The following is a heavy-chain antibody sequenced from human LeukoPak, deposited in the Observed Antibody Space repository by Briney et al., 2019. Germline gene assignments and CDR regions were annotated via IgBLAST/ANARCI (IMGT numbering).Heavy chain of an antibody. Sequence: SVKVSCKASGGTFSSYAISWVRQAPGQELEWMGGIIPIFGTANYAQKFQGRVTITADKSTSTAYMELSSLRSEDTAVYYCARDTAMVRSYGMDVWGKGTTVTVSS. CDR2: IIPIFGTA. J-gene: IGHJ6*04. CDR1: GGTFSSYA. D-gene: IGHD5-18*01. CDR3: ARDTAMVRSYGMDV. V-gene: IGHV1-69*06.